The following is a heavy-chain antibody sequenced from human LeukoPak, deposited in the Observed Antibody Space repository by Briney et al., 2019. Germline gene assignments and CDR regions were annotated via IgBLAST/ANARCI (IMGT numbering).Heavy chain of an antibody. CDR1: GFTFSSYA. D-gene: IGHD4-17*01. CDR3: ARDLNDYGDYSSL. Sequence: GGSLRLSCAVSGFTFSSYAMHWVRQAPGKGLEWVAVISYDGSNKYYADSVKGRFTISRDNSKNTLYLQMNSLRAEDTAVYYCARDLNDYGDYSSLWGQGTLVTVSS. V-gene: IGHV3-30*04. CDR2: ISYDGSNK. J-gene: IGHJ4*02.